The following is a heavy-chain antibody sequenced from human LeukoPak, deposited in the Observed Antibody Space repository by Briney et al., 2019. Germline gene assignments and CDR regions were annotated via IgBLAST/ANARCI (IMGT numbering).Heavy chain of an antibody. Sequence: PGGSLRLSCAASGFTFSSYAMHWVRQAPGKGLEWVAVISYDGSNKYYADSVKGRVTISRDNSKNTLYLQLHSLRADDTAIFYCAKREGRLLENWIFDLWGRGTLVTVSS. CDR1: GFTFSSYA. J-gene: IGHJ2*01. V-gene: IGHV3-30-3*02. CDR2: ISYDGSNK. D-gene: IGHD1-1*01. CDR3: AKREGRLLENWIFDL.